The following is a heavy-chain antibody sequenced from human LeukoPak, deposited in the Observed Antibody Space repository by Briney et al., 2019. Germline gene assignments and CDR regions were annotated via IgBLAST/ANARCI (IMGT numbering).Heavy chain of an antibody. CDR1: GFTFSNYA. CDR2: ISGLGGSA. CDR3: ARRGGSSWSSFDY. J-gene: IGHJ4*02. V-gene: IGHV3-23*01. D-gene: IGHD6-13*01. Sequence: GGSLRLSCAASGFTFSNYAMNWVRQAPGKGLEWVSGISGLGGSAYYAASVKGRFTISRDNSGDTLFLQLNNLRVKDTAIYFCARRGGSSWSSFDYWGQGTLVTVSS.